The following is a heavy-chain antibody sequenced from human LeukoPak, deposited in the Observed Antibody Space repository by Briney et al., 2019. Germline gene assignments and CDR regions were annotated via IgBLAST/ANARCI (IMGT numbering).Heavy chain of an antibody. CDR3: ARDQSSGWSVDY. D-gene: IGHD6-19*01. V-gene: IGHV3-53*01. CDR1: GFTVSSNY. Sequence: GGSLRLSCAASGFTVSSNYMSWVRQAPGKGLEWVSVIYSGGSTYYADSVKGRFTISRDNSKNTLYLQMSSLRAEDTAVYYCARDQSSGWSVDYWGQGTLVTVSS. CDR2: IYSGGST. J-gene: IGHJ4*02.